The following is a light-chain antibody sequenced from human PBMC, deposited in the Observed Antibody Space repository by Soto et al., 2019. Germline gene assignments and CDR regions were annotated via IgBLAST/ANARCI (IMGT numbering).Light chain of an antibody. CDR1: QGVTTN. Sequence: QSPSTLSLSQGERATLSCRAGQGVTTNFAWYQQKSGQSPRLLIYDVSIRATGVPARFSGTGSETDFTLTISGLQSEDSAVYFCQQYNNWPFSFGQGTLLAVK. CDR2: DVS. CDR3: QQYNNWPFS. V-gene: IGKV3-15*01. J-gene: IGKJ5*01.